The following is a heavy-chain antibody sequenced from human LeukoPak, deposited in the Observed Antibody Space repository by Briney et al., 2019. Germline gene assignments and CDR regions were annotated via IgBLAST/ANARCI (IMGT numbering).Heavy chain of an antibody. J-gene: IGHJ4*02. CDR1: GYTFTGYY. CDR3: ARDVGYSGYDLDY. CDR2: INPNSGGT. Sequence: ASVKVSCKASGYTFTGYYMHWVRQAPGQGPEWMGWINPNSGGTNYAQKFQGRVTMTRDTSISTAYMELSRLRSDDTAMYYCARDVGYSGYDLDYWGQGTLVTVSS. V-gene: IGHV1-2*02. D-gene: IGHD5-12*01.